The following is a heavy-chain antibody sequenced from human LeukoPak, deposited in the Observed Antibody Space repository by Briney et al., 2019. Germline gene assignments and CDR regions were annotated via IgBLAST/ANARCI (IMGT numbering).Heavy chain of an antibody. CDR1: GGSISSNSYY. J-gene: IGHJ3*02. Sequence: SETLSLTCTVSGGSISSNSYYWGWIRQPPGKGLEWIGSIYFDGSTYYNPSLKSRVTISLHTSNNQFSLKLRSVTTADTAVYYCAREDSGNSDDSLDIWGQGTMVTVSS. D-gene: IGHD4-23*01. CDR2: IYFDGST. V-gene: IGHV4-39*07. CDR3: AREDSGNSDDSLDI.